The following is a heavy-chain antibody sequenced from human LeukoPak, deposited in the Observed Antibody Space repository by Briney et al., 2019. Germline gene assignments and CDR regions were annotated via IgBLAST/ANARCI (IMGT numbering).Heavy chain of an antibody. CDR1: GGSISSYY. V-gene: IGHV4-59*01. CDR3: ARDRTLYKTRPYGMDV. Sequence: SETLSLTCTVSGGSISSYYWSWIRQPPGKGLEWIGYIYYTRSTHYNPSLKSRVTISVDTSKNQFSLKLSSVTAADTAVYYCARDRTLYKTRPYGMDVWGQGTTVTVSS. CDR2: IYYTRST. J-gene: IGHJ6*02. D-gene: IGHD1-1*01.